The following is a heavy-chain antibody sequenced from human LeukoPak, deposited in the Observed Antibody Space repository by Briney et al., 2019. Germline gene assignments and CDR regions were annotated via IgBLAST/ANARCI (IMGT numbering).Heavy chain of an antibody. V-gene: IGHV3-21*01. J-gene: IGHJ4*02. CDR1: GFTFSSYS. Sequence: GGSLRLSCAASGFTFSSYSMNWVRQAPGKGLEWVSSISSSSSYIYYADSVKGRFTISRDNAKNSLYLQMNSLRAEDTAVYYCARLSVAEDFDYWGQGTLVTVSS. CDR2: ISSSSSYI. CDR3: ARLSVAEDFDY. D-gene: IGHD6-19*01.